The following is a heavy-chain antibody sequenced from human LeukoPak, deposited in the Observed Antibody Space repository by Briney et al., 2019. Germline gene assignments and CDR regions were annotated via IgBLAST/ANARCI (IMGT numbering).Heavy chain of an antibody. CDR2: IRRNGADK. CDR1: GFIFDAHG. CDR3: MRDFSWSFDY. J-gene: IGHJ4*02. D-gene: IGHD2-15*01. Sequence: PGGSLRLSCAASGFIFDAHGMHWGRQAPGKGLEWVAFIRRNGADKYHIESVKGRFSISRDDSKNTLYLQMNSLTAEDTAVYYCMRDFSWSFDYWGQGTLVTVSS. V-gene: IGHV3-30*02.